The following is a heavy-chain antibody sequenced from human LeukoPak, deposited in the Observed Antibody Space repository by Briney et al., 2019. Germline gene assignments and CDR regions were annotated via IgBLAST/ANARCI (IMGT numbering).Heavy chain of an antibody. CDR3: ARSQDIVVVVAATSFYFDY. CDR1: GGSISSSSYY. D-gene: IGHD2-15*01. J-gene: IGHJ4*02. CDR2: IYYSGST. V-gene: IGHV4-39*01. Sequence: SETLSHTCTVSGGSISSSSYYWGWIRQPPGKGLEWIGSIYYSGSTYYNPSLKSRVTISVDTSKNQFSLKLSSVTAADTAVYYCARSQDIVVVVAATSFYFDYWGQGTLVTVSS.